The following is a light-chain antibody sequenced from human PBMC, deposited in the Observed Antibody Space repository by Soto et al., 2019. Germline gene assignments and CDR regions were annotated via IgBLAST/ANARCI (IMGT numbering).Light chain of an antibody. J-gene: IGLJ1*01. Sequence: QSVLTQPASVSGSPGQSITISCTGTSSDVGSYNLVSWYQQHPGEAPKLVFYEGSKRPSGVSNRFSGSKSGNTASLTISGLQAEDEADYYCCSYAGSSLYVFGTGTKATV. CDR3: CSYAGSSLYV. CDR2: EGS. V-gene: IGLV2-23*01. CDR1: SSDVGSYNL.